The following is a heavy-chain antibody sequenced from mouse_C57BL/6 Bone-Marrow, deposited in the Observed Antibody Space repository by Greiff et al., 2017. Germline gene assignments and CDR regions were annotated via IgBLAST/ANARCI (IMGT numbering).Heavy chain of an antibody. V-gene: IGHV1-64*01. CDR2: IHSNRGST. D-gene: IGHD2-4*01. Sequence: QVQLKQPGAELVKPGASVKLSCKASGYTFTSYWMHWVKQRPGQGLEWIGMIHSNRGSTNYNEKFKSKATLSVDKSYSTAYLQLSSLTSEDSAVYYCAYEYDGAMDYWGQGTSVTVSS. CDR3: AYEYDGAMDY. CDR1: GYTFTSYW. J-gene: IGHJ4*01.